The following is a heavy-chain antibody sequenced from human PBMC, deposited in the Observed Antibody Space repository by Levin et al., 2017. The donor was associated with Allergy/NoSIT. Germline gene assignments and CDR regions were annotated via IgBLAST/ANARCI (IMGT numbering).Heavy chain of an antibody. CDR1: GGSISSYY. CDR3: ARVGVEMATNVLDY. D-gene: IGHD5-24*01. Sequence: SETLSLTCTVSGGSISSYYWSWIRQPPGKGLEWLGYIYSSGSTNYNPSLKSRVTISVDTSKNQFSLKLSSVTAADTAVYYCARVGVEMATNVLDYWGQGTLVTVSS. CDR2: IYSSGST. J-gene: IGHJ4*02. V-gene: IGHV4-59*01.